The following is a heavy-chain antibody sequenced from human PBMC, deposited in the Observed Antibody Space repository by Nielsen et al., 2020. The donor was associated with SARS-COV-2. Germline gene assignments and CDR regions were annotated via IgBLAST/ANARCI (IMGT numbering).Heavy chain of an antibody. J-gene: IGHJ4*02. V-gene: IGHV1-69*13. Sequence: SVKVSCKASGYTFTSYAISWVRQAPGQGLEWMGGIIPIFGTANYAQKFQGRVTITADESTSTAYMELSSLRSEDTAVYYCARVDQAYCGGDCMGYFDYWGQGTLVTVSS. CDR3: ARVDQAYCGGDCMGYFDY. D-gene: IGHD2-21*02. CDR2: IIPIFGTA. CDR1: GYTFTSYA.